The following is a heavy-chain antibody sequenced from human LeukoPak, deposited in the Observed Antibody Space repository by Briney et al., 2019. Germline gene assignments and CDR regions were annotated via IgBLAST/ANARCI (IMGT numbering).Heavy chain of an antibody. CDR1: GITFSGYG. CDR3: AKNGDRGAYCTGGTCYPYFYYYMDV. V-gene: IGHV3-23*01. J-gene: IGHJ6*03. D-gene: IGHD2-15*01. CDR2: ISSTGGTT. Sequence: GGSLRLTCAASGITFSGYGMSWVRQAPGKGLEWVSSISSTGGTTYYADSVKGRFTISRDNSKNTLYLQMNSLRAEDTAIYYCAKNGDRGAYCTGGTCYPYFYYYMDVWGKGTTVTI.